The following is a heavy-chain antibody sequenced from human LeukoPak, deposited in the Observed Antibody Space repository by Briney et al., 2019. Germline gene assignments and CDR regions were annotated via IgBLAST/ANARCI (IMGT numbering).Heavy chain of an antibody. CDR3: VQTTGWPGFDY. Sequence: SETLSLTCTTSGVSISRFYWSWVRQPPGKGLEWIGDIYSGVPTYFNPSLKSRVIISVDTSKNQFSLNLTSVTAADTAMYYCVQTTGWPGFDYWGQGILVTVSS. CDR1: GVSISRFY. CDR2: IYSGVPT. J-gene: IGHJ4*02. D-gene: IGHD1-1*01. V-gene: IGHV4-4*09.